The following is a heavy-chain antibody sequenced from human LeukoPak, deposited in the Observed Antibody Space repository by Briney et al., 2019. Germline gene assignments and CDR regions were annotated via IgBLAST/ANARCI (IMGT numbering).Heavy chain of an antibody. D-gene: IGHD1-26*01. J-gene: IGHJ6*02. CDR3: ARGEGYYYYGMDV. CDR2: IYYSGST. CDR1: GGSISSYY. V-gene: IGHV4-59*01. Sequence: SETLSLTCTVSGGSISSYYWSWIRQPPGKGLEWIGYIYYSGSTNYNPSLKSRVTISVDTSKNQFSLKLSSVTAADTAVYYCARGEGYYYYGMDVWGQGTTVTVSS.